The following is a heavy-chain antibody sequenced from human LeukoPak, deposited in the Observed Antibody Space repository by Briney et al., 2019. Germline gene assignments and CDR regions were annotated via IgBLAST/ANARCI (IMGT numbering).Heavy chain of an antibody. CDR3: ARVGGGYYFDY. CDR2: TYYSGST. Sequence: SETLSLTCTVSGGSISSGGYYWSWIRQHPGKGLEWIGYTYYSGSTYYNPSLKSRVTISVDTSKNQFSLKLSSVTAADTAVYYCARVGGGYYFDYWGQGTLVTVSS. D-gene: IGHD2-15*01. V-gene: IGHV4-31*03. CDR1: GGSISSGGYY. J-gene: IGHJ4*02.